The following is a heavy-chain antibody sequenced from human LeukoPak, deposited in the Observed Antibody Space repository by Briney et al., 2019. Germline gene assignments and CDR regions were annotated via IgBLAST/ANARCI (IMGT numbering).Heavy chain of an antibody. Sequence: GGSLRLSCAASGFTFSSYSMNWVRQAPGKGLEWVSYISSSSSTIYYADSVKGRFTISRDNAKNSLYLQMNSLRSEDTAMYYCAAGFSNHGYIYWGQGTLVTVSS. CDR2: ISSSSSTI. CDR3: AAGFSNHGYIY. CDR1: GFTFSSYS. V-gene: IGHV3-48*04. J-gene: IGHJ4*02. D-gene: IGHD6-13*01.